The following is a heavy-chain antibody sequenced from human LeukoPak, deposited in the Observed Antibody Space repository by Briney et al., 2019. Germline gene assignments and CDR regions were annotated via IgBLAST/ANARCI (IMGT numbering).Heavy chain of an antibody. V-gene: IGHV1-2*02. CDR2: INPNSGGT. CDR3: ARDRGIYRDGFDI. Sequence: GASVKVSCKASGYSFTAYYMHWVRQAPGQGLEWMGWINPNSGGTNYAQKFQGRVTMTRDTSITTAYMELSRLRFDDTAVYYCARDRGIYRDGFDIWGQGTMVTVSS. J-gene: IGHJ3*02. D-gene: IGHD3-16*01. CDR1: GYSFTAYY.